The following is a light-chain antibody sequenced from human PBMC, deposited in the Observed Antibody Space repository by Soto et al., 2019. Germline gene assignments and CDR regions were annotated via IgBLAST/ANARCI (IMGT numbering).Light chain of an antibody. J-gene: IGKJ1*01. CDR2: GAS. CDR3: QQYSNWPSWT. Sequence: EILMTQSPATLSVSPGERATVSCRASQSVSSNLAWYQQKPGQAPRLLIYGASTRATGIPARFSGSGSGTEFTLTISSLQSGDFAVYYCQQYSNWPSWTFGQGTKVDIK. V-gene: IGKV3-15*01. CDR1: QSVSSN.